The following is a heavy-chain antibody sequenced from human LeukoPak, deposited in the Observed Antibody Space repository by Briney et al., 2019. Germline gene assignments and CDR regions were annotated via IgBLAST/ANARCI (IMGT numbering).Heavy chain of an antibody. CDR3: ATQNFDY. CDR2: ISDSGAGT. V-gene: IGHV3-23*01. J-gene: IGHJ4*02. Sequence: GGSLRLSCAASGFALSNYAMSGARQAPGEGLEWVSTISDSGAGTYYADSVKGRFTISRDTSKNTLFLLMNSLRAEDTAVYYCATQNFDYWGQGTLVTVSS. CDR1: GFALSNYA.